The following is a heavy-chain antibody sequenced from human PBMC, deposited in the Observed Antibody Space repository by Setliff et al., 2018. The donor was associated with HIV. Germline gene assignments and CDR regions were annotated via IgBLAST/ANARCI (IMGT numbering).Heavy chain of an antibody. CDR2: IGQDGSEK. CDR3: GKDRYDNYVWGSYHGPDF. J-gene: IGHJ4*02. D-gene: IGHD3-16*01. V-gene: IGHV3-7*04. CDR1: RFDFNNYW. Sequence: RLSCAASRFDFNNYWMCWVRQAPGKGLEWVANIGQDGSEKNYVDSVKGRFTISRDNSKNTLYLQMNSLRAEDTAVYYCGKDRYDNYVWGSYHGPDFWGQGTLVTVSS.